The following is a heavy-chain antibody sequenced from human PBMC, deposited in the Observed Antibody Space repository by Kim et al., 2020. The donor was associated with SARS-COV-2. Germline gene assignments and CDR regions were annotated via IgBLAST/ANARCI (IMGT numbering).Heavy chain of an antibody. CDR3: AKGGEQWLVRNYYYGMDV. D-gene: IGHD6-19*01. CDR2: IYSGGSST. V-gene: IGHV3-23*03. J-gene: IGHJ6*02. CDR1: GFTFSSYA. Sequence: GVSLRLSCAASGFTFSSYAMSWVRQAPGKGLEWVSVIYSGGSSTYYADSVKGRFTISRVNSKNTLYLQMNSLRAEDTAVYYCAKGGEQWLVRNYYYGMDVWGQGTTVTVSS.